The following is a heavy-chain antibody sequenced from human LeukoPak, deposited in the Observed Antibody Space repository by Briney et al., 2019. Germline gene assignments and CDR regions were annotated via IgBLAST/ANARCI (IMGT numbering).Heavy chain of an antibody. V-gene: IGHV4-30-2*01. CDR1: GGSLSSGGYS. Sequence: SETLSLTCAVSGGSLSSGGYSWGWLRQPPGRGLEWIGYIYHSGSTYYNPSLKSRVTISVERSKIQFSLKLSSVTAADTAVYYCAITSMVRGVIRLWGQGTLVTVSS. CDR3: AITSMVRGVIRL. D-gene: IGHD3-10*01. J-gene: IGHJ4*02. CDR2: IYHSGST.